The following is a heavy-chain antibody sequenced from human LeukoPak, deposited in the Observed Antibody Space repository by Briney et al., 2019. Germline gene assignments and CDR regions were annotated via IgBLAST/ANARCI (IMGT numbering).Heavy chain of an antibody. CDR1: GGSISSYY. V-gene: IGHV4-59*01. CDR3: ARKTRYYKPDGFVDY. CDR2: ISDIGSI. D-gene: IGHD1-26*01. J-gene: IGHJ4*02. Sequence: SETLSLTCTVSGGSISSYYWRWIRQPPGKGLEWIAYISDIGSINYNPSLTSRVTISLETSKNQFSLKLSSVTAADTAVYYCARKTRYYKPDGFVDYWGQGTLVTVSS.